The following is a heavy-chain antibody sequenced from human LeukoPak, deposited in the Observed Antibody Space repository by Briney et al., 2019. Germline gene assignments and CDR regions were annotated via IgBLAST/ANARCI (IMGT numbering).Heavy chain of an antibody. Sequence: PGGSLRLSCAASGFTFSSYSMNWVRQAPGKGLEWVSCISSSSSYIYYADSVKGRFTISRDNAKNSLYLQMNSLRAEDTAVYYCARVGDTMATPIDPWGQGTLVTVSS. CDR3: ARVGDTMATPIDP. D-gene: IGHD1-26*01. CDR1: GFTFSSYS. CDR2: ISSSSSYI. J-gene: IGHJ5*02. V-gene: IGHV3-21*01.